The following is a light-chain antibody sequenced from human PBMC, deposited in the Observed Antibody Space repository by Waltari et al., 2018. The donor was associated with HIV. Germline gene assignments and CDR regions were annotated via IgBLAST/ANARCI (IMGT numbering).Light chain of an antibody. Sequence: SYVLTQPPSVSVPPGQTATITCAGNNIGTKSVHWYQQKPGQAPVLVVYDDIDRPSGIPERFSGSNSGNTATLTISRVEAGDEADYYCQVWDSSSDHWVFGGGTKLTVL. CDR2: DDI. J-gene: IGLJ3*02. CDR1: NIGTKS. CDR3: QVWDSSSDHWV. V-gene: IGLV3-21*02.